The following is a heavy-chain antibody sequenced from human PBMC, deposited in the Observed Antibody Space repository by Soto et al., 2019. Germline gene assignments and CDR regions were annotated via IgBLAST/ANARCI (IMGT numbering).Heavy chain of an antibody. CDR3: ARRELMLYATFYYYRMDV. V-gene: IGHV1-18*01. Sequence: QVQLVQSGAEVKKPRASVKVSCKASGYTFTSYGISWVRQAPGQGLEWMGWISAYNGNTNYAQKLQGRVTMTTDTSTSTAYMELRSLRSDDTAVYYCARRELMLYATFYYYRMDVWGQGTTVPVSS. J-gene: IGHJ6*02. CDR2: ISAYNGNT. CDR1: GYTFTSYG. D-gene: IGHD2-8*01.